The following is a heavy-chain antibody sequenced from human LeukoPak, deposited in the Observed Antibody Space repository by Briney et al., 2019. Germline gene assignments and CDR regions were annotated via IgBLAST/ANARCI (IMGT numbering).Heavy chain of an antibody. CDR3: AKVIVVAYYYFDY. D-gene: IGHD6-19*01. V-gene: IGHV3-23*01. CDR2: ISGSGGST. Sequence: GGSLRLSCAASGFTFSSYAMSWVRQAPGKGLEWVSAISGSGGSTYYADSVKGRFTTSRDNSKNTLYLQMNSLRAEDTAVYYCAKVIVVAYYYFDYWGQGTLVTVSS. J-gene: IGHJ4*02. CDR1: GFTFSSYA.